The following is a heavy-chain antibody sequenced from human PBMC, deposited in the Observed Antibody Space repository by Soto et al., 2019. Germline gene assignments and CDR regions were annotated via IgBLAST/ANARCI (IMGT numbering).Heavy chain of an antibody. CDR3: SRMRAHLRGVITQAFYYGLDV. V-gene: IGHV2-70*01. Sequence: SGPTLVNPTQTLTLTCTFSGFSLSTSGMCVSWIRQPPGKALEWLALIDWDDDKYYSTSLKTRLTISKDTSKNQVVLTMTNMDAVDTATYYLSRMRAHLRGVITQAFYYGLDVCGQGSTATVS. CDR1: GFSLSTSGMC. CDR2: IDWDDDK. D-gene: IGHD3-10*01. J-gene: IGHJ6*02.